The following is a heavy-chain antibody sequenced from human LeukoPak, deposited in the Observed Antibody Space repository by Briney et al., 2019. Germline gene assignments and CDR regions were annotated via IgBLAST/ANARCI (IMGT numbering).Heavy chain of an antibody. V-gene: IGHV3-23*01. D-gene: IGHD3-10*01. Sequence: PGGSLRLSCAASGFAFSSYAMSWVRQAPGKGLEWVSAISGSGGSTYYADSAKGRFTVSRDNSKSTLYLQMNSLRDEDTAVYYCARGRGPGSFLIDYWGQGTLVTVSS. CDR2: ISGSGGST. CDR1: GFAFSSYA. J-gene: IGHJ4*02. CDR3: ARGRGPGSFLIDY.